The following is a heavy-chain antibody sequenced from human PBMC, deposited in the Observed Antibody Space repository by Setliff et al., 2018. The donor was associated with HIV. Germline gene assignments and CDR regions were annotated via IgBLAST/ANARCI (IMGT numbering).Heavy chain of an antibody. J-gene: IGHJ4*02. CDR3: ARGTLYFDQ. CDR2: IYSNGNT. CDR1: GDSMSRHY. D-gene: IGHD1-7*01. Sequence: SETLSLTCTVSGDSMSRHYWSWIRQPPGKGLEFIGNIYSNGNTKYNPSLKSRVTISVDTSKNQFSLKLRSVTAADTAVYFCARGTLYFDQWGQGTLVTVSS. V-gene: IGHV4-59*11.